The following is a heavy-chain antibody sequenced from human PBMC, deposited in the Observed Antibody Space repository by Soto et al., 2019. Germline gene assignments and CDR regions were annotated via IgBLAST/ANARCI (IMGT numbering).Heavy chain of an antibody. CDR3: ARCLAAVAGASYYGMDV. V-gene: IGHV1-18*01. CDR1: GYTFTSYG. CDR2: ISAYNGNT. J-gene: IGHJ6*02. D-gene: IGHD6-19*01. Sequence: QVQLVQSGAEVKKPGASVKVSCKASGYTFTSYGISWVRQAPGQGLEWMGWISAYNGNTNYAQKLQGRVTMTTDTSTSTAYMELRSLGSDDTAVYYCARCLAAVAGASYYGMDVWGQGTTVTVSS.